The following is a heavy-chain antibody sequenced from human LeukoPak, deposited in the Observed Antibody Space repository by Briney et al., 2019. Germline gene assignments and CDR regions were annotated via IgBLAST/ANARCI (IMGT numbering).Heavy chain of an antibody. J-gene: IGHJ4*02. Sequence: GGSLRLSCAASGFTFTIYAMSWVRQAPGKGLEWVASISQNSGIYYADSVKGRFTISSDNSKNTLFLQMNSLRAEDTAVYYCAKDRSGYGSCYDFDYWGQGTLVTVSS. CDR1: GFTFTIYA. CDR2: ISQNSGI. CDR3: AKDRSGYGSCYDFDY. V-gene: IGHV3-23*01. D-gene: IGHD6-25*01.